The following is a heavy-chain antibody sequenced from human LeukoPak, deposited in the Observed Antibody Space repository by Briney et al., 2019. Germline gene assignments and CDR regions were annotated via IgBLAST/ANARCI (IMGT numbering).Heavy chain of an antibody. V-gene: IGHV3-23*01. J-gene: IGHJ4*02. Sequence: PGGSLRLSCAASGFTFSSYAMSWVRQAPGKGLEWVSAISGSGGSTYYADSVKGRFTISRDNSRNTLYLQMNSLRAEDTAVYYCAKDTDSSWKDKWFDYWGQGTLVTVSS. CDR2: ISGSGGST. CDR1: GFTFSSYA. CDR3: AKDTDSSWKDKWFDY. D-gene: IGHD6-13*01.